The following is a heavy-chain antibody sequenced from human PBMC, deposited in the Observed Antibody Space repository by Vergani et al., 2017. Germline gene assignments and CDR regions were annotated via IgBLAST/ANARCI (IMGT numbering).Heavy chain of an antibody. J-gene: IGHJ6*03. CDR1: GYTFTSYG. V-gene: IGHV1-18*01. Sequence: QVQLVQSGAEVKKPGASVKVSCKASGYTFTSYGISWVRQAPGQGLEWMGWISAYNGNTNYAQKLQGRVTMTTDTSTSTAYMALSRLRSDDTAVYYCERERALYYDFWSGYYKGGGYYYYMDVWGKGTTVTVSS. D-gene: IGHD3-3*01. CDR3: ERERALYYDFWSGYYKGGGYYYYMDV. CDR2: ISAYNGNT.